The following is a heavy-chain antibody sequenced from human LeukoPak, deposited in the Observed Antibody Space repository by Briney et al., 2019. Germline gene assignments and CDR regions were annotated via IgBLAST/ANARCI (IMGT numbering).Heavy chain of an antibody. D-gene: IGHD2-15*01. J-gene: IGHJ5*02. CDR2: INPNSGGT. CDR1: GYTFTGSY. V-gene: IGHV1-2*02. Sequence: SLKVSCKASGYTFTGSYMHWVRQAPGQGLEWMAWINPNSGGTNYAQKFQGRVTMTRDTSISTAYMELSRLRSDDTAVYYCARERVAANNWFDPWGQGTLVTVSS. CDR3: ARERVAANNWFDP.